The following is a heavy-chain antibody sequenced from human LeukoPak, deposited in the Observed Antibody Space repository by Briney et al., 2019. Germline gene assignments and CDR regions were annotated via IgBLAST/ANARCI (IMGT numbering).Heavy chain of an antibody. CDR1: GFTSSSYA. Sequence: GGSLRLSCAASGFTSSSYAMSWVRQAPGKGLEWVSAISGSGGSTYYADSVKGRFTISRDNSKNTLYLQMNSLRAEDTAVYYCAKEKYYYDSSGTIDYWGQGTLVTVSS. CDR2: ISGSGGST. CDR3: AKEKYYYDSSGTIDY. V-gene: IGHV3-23*01. D-gene: IGHD3-22*01. J-gene: IGHJ4*02.